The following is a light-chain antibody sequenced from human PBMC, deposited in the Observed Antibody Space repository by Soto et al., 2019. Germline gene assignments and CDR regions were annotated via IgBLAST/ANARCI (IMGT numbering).Light chain of an antibody. CDR2: DTS. Sequence: EIVMTQSPATLSVSPGERATLSCRASQSVIRNLCWYQQKPCQAPRLLIYDTSDRATGVPARFSGSGSGTEFTLTINSLQSEDFAVYYCQQYNNWPRTFGQGTKVHI. V-gene: IGKV3D-15*01. CDR3: QQYNNWPRT. J-gene: IGKJ1*01. CDR1: QSVIRN.